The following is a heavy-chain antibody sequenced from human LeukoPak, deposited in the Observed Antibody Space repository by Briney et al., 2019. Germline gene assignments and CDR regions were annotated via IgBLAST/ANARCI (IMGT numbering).Heavy chain of an antibody. Sequence: GGSLRLSCAASGFTFSDYYMSWIRQAPGKGLEWVSYISSSGSTIYYADSVKGRFTISRDNAKNSLYLQMNSLRAEDTAVYYCARDVSIAVAGPNYYYYYGMDVWGQGTTVTVSS. D-gene: IGHD6-19*01. CDR1: GFTFSDYY. CDR2: ISSSGSTI. V-gene: IGHV3-11*01. CDR3: ARDVSIAVAGPNYYYYYGMDV. J-gene: IGHJ6*02.